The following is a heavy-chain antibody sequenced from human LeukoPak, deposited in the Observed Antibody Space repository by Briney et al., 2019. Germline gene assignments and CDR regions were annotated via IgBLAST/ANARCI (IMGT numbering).Heavy chain of an antibody. Sequence: SQTLSLTCTVSGGSISSGGYYWSWIRQHPGKGLEWIGYIYYSGSTYYNPSLKSPRTTSVDTSKNQFSLKLSSVTAAHPAVYYCASTYCGGDCSFDYWGQGTLVTVSS. J-gene: IGHJ4*02. D-gene: IGHD2-21*02. CDR2: IYYSGST. CDR3: ASTYCGGDCSFDY. CDR1: GGSISSGGYY. V-gene: IGHV4-31*01.